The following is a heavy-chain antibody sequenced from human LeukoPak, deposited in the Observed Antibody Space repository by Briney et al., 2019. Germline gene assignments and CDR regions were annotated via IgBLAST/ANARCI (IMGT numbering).Heavy chain of an antibody. V-gene: IGHV1-8*03. CDR1: GYTFTGYY. CDR3: AREGYCSGGSCYYGRAFDI. D-gene: IGHD2-15*01. Sequence: ASVKVSCKASGYTFTGYYMHWVRQAPGQGLEWMGWMNPNSGNTGYAQKFQGRVTITRNTSISTAYMELSSLRSEDTAVYYCAREGYCSGGSCYYGRAFDIWGQGTMVTVSS. J-gene: IGHJ3*02. CDR2: MNPNSGNT.